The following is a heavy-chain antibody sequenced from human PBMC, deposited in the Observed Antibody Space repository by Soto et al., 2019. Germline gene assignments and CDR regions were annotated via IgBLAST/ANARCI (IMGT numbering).Heavy chain of an antibody. CDR1: GGFI. Sequence: SETLSLTCTVSGGFIWGWIRQSPDKGLEWIGYNYSSGRYDYNPSLESRLTISIDTSKNQFSLRLASVTAAVTAVYYCARTLPNRQLFDSWSQGTLVTVSS. CDR2: NYSSGRY. J-gene: IGHJ4*02. V-gene: IGHV4-4*09. D-gene: IGHD1-1*01. CDR3: ARTLPNRQLFDS.